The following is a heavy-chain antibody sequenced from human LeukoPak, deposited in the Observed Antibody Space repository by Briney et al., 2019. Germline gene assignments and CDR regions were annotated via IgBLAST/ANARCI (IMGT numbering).Heavy chain of an antibody. J-gene: IGHJ4*02. Sequence: GESLQISCKASGYSFSNYWIGWVRQMPGKGLEVMGIIYPGDSDTRYSPSFQGQVTISADKSITTGYLQWSSLKASDTAMYYCARAPTSVSNPYYFDYWGQGALVTVSS. CDR2: IYPGDSDT. CDR3: ARAPTSVSNPYYFDY. CDR1: GYSFSNYW. D-gene: IGHD4-11*01. V-gene: IGHV5-51*01.